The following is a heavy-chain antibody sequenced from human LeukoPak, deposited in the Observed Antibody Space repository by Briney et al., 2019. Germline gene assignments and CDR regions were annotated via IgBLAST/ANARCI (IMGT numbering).Heavy chain of an antibody. CDR3: ARGFRYYGSGIDY. CDR2: ISTNGGST. Sequence: PGGSLRLSCAASGFTFSEYSMHWVRQAPGKGLEYVSAISTNGGSTYYANSVKGRFTISRDDPKNTLDLQMGSLRPEDMAVYYCARGFRYYGSGIDYWGQGTLVTVSP. J-gene: IGHJ4*02. CDR1: GFTFSEYS. D-gene: IGHD3-10*01. V-gene: IGHV3-64*01.